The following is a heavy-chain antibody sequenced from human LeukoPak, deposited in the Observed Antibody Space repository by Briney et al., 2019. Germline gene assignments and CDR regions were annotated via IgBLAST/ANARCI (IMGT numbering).Heavy chain of an antibody. CDR3: ARDTLGEGEDANYAVYYFDY. Sequence: AGGSLRLSCAASGFTFSSYSMNWVRQAPGKGLEWVSSISTSSSYIYYADSVKGRFTISRDNAKNSLYLHMNSLRADGTAVYYCARDTLGEGEDANYAVYYFDYWGQGTVVTVSS. CDR1: GFTFSSYS. V-gene: IGHV3-21*01. CDR2: ISTSSSYI. J-gene: IGHJ4*02. D-gene: IGHD4/OR15-4a*01.